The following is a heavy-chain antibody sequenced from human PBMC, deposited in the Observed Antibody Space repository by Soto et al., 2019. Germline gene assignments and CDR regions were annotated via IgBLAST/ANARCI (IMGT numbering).Heavy chain of an antibody. D-gene: IGHD6-25*01. Sequence: RASVKVSCKASGYTFTDYHIHWVRQAPGQSLEFMGWINANNGGAGSAQQFQGRVTVTRDTSITTVYMELSNLRSDDTAVYYCAREGGSETLQPSYNWFDTWGQGTLVTV. CDR2: INANNGGA. V-gene: IGHV1-2*02. CDR3: AREGGSETLQPSYNWFDT. J-gene: IGHJ5*02. CDR1: GYTFTDYH.